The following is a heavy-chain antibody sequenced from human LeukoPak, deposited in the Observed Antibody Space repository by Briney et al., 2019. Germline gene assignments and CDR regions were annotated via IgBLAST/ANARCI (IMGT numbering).Heavy chain of an antibody. CDR2: ISHSGTT. J-gene: IGHJ4*02. CDR1: GGSIDITNY. V-gene: IGHV4-4*02. Sequence: SETLSLTCGVSGGSIDITNYWSWVRQAPGKGLEWIGEISHSGTTNYNPSLRSRVAMSLDRANYQFSLSLTSVTAADTAVYYCTRESRHFCPFAYWGQGVLVTVSS. CDR3: TRESRHFCPFAY. D-gene: IGHD2-2*01.